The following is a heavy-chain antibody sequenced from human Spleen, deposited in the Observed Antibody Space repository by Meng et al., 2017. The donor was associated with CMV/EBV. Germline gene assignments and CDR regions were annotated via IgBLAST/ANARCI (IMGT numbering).Heavy chain of an antibody. Sequence: GSLRLSCAVYGGSFSGYYWSWIRQPPGKGLEWIGEINHSGSTNYNPSLKSRVTISVDTSKNQFSLKLSSVTAADTAVYYCARMPRGSLWGSTYYYYYGMDVWGQGTTVTVSS. D-gene: IGHD3-16*01. V-gene: IGHV4-34*01. CDR3: ARMPRGSLWGSTYYYYYGMDV. CDR1: GGSFSGYY. CDR2: INHSGST. J-gene: IGHJ6*02.